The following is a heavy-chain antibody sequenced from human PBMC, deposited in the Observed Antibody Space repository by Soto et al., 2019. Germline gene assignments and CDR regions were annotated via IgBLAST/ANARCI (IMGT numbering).Heavy chain of an antibody. J-gene: IGHJ3*02. CDR3: ANFYCISTTCQAPAAKSTGGFDI. CDR2: ISANSGTT. D-gene: IGHD2-2*01. Sequence: EVQLLESGGGLIQPGGSLRLSCAASGFTFSSYAISWVRQAPGKGLEWVSGISANSGTTFYAHSVNGRFTNSSDNSKKILYLQMNNLRAEDTATYYWANFYCISTTCQAPAAKSTGGFDIWGQGTRVTVS. CDR1: GFTFSSYA. V-gene: IGHV3-23*01.